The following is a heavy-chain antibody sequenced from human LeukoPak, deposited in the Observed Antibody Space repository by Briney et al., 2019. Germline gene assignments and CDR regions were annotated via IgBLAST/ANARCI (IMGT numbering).Heavy chain of an antibody. V-gene: IGHV4-34*01. Sequence: PSETLSLTCAVYGGSFSGYYWSWIRQPPGKGLEWIGEINHSGSTNYNPSLKSRVTISVDTSKNQFSLKLSSVTAADTVVYYCARQSFAPFQVGPETPIESWGQGTLVTVSS. J-gene: IGHJ4*02. CDR1: GGSFSGYY. CDR3: ARQSFAPFQVGPETPIES. CDR2: INHSGST. D-gene: IGHD1-26*01.